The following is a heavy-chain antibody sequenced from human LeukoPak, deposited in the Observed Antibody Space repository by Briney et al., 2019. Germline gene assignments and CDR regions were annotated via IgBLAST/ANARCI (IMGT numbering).Heavy chain of an antibody. CDR3: LSQYYDSSGYYSFDY. D-gene: IGHD3-22*01. CDR1: GYTFTGYY. V-gene: IGHV1-2*02. Sequence: ASVKVSCKASGYTFTGYYMHWVRQAPGQGLEWMGWINPNSGGTNYAQKFKGRVTMTRDTSISTAYMELSRLRSDDTAVYYCLSQYYDSSGYYSFDYWGQGTLVTVSS. J-gene: IGHJ4*02. CDR2: INPNSGGT.